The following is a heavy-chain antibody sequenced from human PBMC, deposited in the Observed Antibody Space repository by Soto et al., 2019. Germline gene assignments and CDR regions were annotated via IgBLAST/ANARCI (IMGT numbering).Heavy chain of an antibody. V-gene: IGHV4-59*01. CDR3: ARVNYGLYYYNYYGMDV. J-gene: IGHJ6*02. CDR2: IYYSGST. CDR1: GGSISSDY. D-gene: IGHD3-10*01. Sequence: QVQLQESGPRLVKPSETLSLTCTVPGGSISSDYWSWIRQPPGKGLEWFGYIYYSGSTNYNPSLKSRVTISVDASKNQFSLKLSSVTAADTAVYFCARVNYGLYYYNYYGMDVWGQGTTVNVSS.